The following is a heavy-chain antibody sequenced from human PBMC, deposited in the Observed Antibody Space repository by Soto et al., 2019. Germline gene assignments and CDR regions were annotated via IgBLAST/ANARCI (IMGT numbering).Heavy chain of an antibody. Sequence: EVPLVESGGGLVQPGGSLRLSCAVSGLTFSNYWMNWVRQAPGKGLVWVSRIISDGSSTDYADSVKGRFTISRDNARNTLYLEMHSLRAEDTALYYCGRGGRIVAAASVDWGQGTLVTVSS. CDR2: IISDGSST. V-gene: IGHV3-74*01. J-gene: IGHJ4*02. CDR1: GLTFSNYW. CDR3: GRGGRIVAAASVD. D-gene: IGHD6-25*01.